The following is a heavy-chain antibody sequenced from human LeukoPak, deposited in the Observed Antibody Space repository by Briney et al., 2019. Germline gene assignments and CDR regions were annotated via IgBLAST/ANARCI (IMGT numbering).Heavy chain of an antibody. J-gene: IGHJ5*02. V-gene: IGHV1-2*02. CDR2: INPNSGGT. Sequence: GASVKVSCKASGYTFTGYYMHWVRQAPGQGLEWMGWINPNSGGTNYAQKFQGRVTMTRDTSISTAYMELSRLRSDDTAVYYCARAMVRGVIITFWFDPWGQGTLVTVSS. CDR3: ARAMVRGVIITFWFDP. D-gene: IGHD3-10*01. CDR1: GYTFTGYY.